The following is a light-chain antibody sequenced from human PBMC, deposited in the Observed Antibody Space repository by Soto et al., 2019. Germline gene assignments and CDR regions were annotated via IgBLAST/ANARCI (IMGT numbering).Light chain of an antibody. CDR1: QTISIF. V-gene: IGKV1-39*01. CDR3: QRSYGSPPWT. J-gene: IGKJ1*01. CDR2: GAS. Sequence: DIPLTQSPSSLSASVGDRVTITCRASQTISIFLNWYQQKPGKAPKLLIYGASTLQGGVPSRFSGSGSGTDFTLTISRLQPEDFATYYCQRSYGSPPWTFGQGTKVDIK.